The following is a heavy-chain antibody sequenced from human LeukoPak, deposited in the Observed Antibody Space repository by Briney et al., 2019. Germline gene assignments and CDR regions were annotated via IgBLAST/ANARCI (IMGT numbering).Heavy chain of an antibody. D-gene: IGHD6-19*01. Sequence: SETLSLTCTVSGYSISSGYYWSWIRQPPGKGLEWIGYIYHSGSTYYNPSLKGRVTISVDRSKNQFSLKLSSVTAADTAVYYCARVYSSGSRAFQHWGQGTLVTVSS. CDR3: ARVYSSGSRAFQH. CDR2: IYHSGST. V-gene: IGHV4-38-2*02. CDR1: GYSISSGYY. J-gene: IGHJ1*01.